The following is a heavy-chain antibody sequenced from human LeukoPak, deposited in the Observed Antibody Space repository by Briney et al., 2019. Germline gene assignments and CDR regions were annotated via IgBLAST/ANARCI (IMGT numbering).Heavy chain of an antibody. CDR3: AKVASSSWYGYYYYYMDV. V-gene: IGHV3-23*01. J-gene: IGHJ6*03. CDR1: GFTFSSYG. CDR2: ISGTGGTT. Sequence: GGSLRLSCAASGFTFSSYGMSWVRQAPGKGLEWVSAISGTGGTTYYADSVKGRFTISRDNSKNTLYLQMNSLRAEDTAVYYCAKVASSSWYGYYYYYMDVWGKGTTVTVSS. D-gene: IGHD6-13*01.